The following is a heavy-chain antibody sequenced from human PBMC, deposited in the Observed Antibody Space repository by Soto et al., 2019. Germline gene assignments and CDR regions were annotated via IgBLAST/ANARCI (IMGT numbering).Heavy chain of an antibody. CDR2: IYHSGST. V-gene: IGHV4-30-2*01. J-gene: IGHJ2*01. CDR1: GGSISSGGYS. D-gene: IGHD3-22*01. Sequence: QLQLQESGSGLVKPSQTLSLTCAVSGGSISSGGYSWSWIRQPPGKGLEWIWYIYHSGSTYYNPSLKSRVTISVDRSKTQFSLKLISVTAADTAVYYCARLPGSGSHTGLGYFALWGRGTLVTVSS. CDR3: ARLPGSGSHTGLGYFAL.